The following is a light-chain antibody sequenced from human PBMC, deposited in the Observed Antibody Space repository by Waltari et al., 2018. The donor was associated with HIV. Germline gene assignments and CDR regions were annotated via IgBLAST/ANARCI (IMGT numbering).Light chain of an antibody. CDR1: SSDVGGYNY. V-gene: IGLV2-14*03. CDR2: EVT. J-gene: IGLJ2*01. CDR3: SSYTSSSLEI. Sequence: QSALTQPASVSGSPGQSITISCTGTSSDVGGYNYVSWYQQHPGKAPKLIIYEVTNRPSWFSNRFSGSKSGNTASLTISGLQVEDEADYYCSSYTSSSLEIFGGGTKLTVL.